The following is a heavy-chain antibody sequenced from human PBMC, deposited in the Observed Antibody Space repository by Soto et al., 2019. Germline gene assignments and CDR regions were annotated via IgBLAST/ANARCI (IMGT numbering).Heavy chain of an antibody. CDR1: GGSISSSSYY. V-gene: IGHV4-39*01. D-gene: IGHD4-17*01. Sequence: QLQLQESGPGLVKPSETLSLTCTVSGGSISSSSYYWGWIRQPPGKGLEWIGSIYYSGSTYYNPSLKSRVTISVGTSKNQFALKLSSVTAADTAVYYCAGDYGDFFGWFDPWGQGTLVTVSS. J-gene: IGHJ5*02. CDR2: IYYSGST. CDR3: AGDYGDFFGWFDP.